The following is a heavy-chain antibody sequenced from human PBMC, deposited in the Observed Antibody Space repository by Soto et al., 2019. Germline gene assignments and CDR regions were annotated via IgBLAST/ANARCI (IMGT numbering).Heavy chain of an antibody. CDR1: GFTFNTYH. V-gene: IGHV3-48*03. J-gene: IGHJ6*02. D-gene: IGHD4-17*01. Sequence: GAPLRLSCAASGFTFNTYHMNWVRQAAGRGLEWVSYIHSGGSTIYYADSVKGRFTISRDNAKNSLFLQMNSMRAEDTAVYYCARDGTTETTNYHYAKDVWAQGTTVTLSS. CDR3: ARDGTTETTNYHYAKDV. CDR2: IHSGGSTI.